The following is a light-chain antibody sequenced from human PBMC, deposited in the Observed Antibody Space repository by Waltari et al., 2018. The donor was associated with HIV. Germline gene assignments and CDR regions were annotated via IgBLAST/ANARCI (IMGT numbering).Light chain of an antibody. CDR3: QTWDTGIRV. J-gene: IGLJ3*02. Sequence: QLVLTQSPSASAPLGASVKLTCTLSSGHSDYAIAWHQQQPEKGPRYLMKLNSDGSHIKGDGIPDRFSGSSSGAERYLTISSLQSEDEADYYCQTWDTGIRVFGGGTKLTVL. CDR1: SGHSDYA. V-gene: IGLV4-69*01. CDR2: LNSDGSH.